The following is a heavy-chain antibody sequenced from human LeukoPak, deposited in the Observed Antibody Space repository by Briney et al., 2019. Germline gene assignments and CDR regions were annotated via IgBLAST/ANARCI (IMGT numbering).Heavy chain of an antibody. V-gene: IGHV1-2*06. CDR3: ARGLENFDC. Sequence: ASVMLSCKASGYTFTGSYMHWVRQAPGQGLEWVGRINPNSGGTSFAQKFQGSVTMTRDTSISTAYMKLSRLRSDDTAVCYCARGLENFDCWGQGTLVTVSS. D-gene: IGHD4-11*01. CDR1: GYTFTGSY. CDR2: INPNSGGT. J-gene: IGHJ4*02.